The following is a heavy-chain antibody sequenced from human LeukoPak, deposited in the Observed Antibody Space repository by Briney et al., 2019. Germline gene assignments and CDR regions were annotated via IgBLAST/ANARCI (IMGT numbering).Heavy chain of an antibody. CDR1: GGSISSYY. J-gene: IGHJ4*02. D-gene: IGHD6-6*01. CDR3: ARGPHLAARLNPYYFDY. V-gene: IGHV4-4*07. CDR2: IYTSGST. Sequence: SETLSLTCTVSGGSISSYYWSWIRQPAGKGLEWIGRIYTSGSTNYDPSLKSRVTMSVDTSKNQFSLKLSSVTAADTAVYYCARGPHLAARLNPYYFDYWGQGTLVTVSS.